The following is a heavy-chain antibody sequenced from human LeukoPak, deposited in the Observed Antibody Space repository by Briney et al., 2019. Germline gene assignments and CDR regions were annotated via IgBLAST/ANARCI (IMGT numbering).Heavy chain of an antibody. Sequence: SETLSLTCTVSGGSISSGGYYWSWIRQHPGKGLEWIGYIYYSGSTYYNPSLKSRVTISVDTSKNQFSLKLSSVTAADTAVYYCARGGSSVQDFDYWGQGTLVTVSS. V-gene: IGHV4-31*03. CDR2: IYYSGST. CDR1: GGSISSGGYY. D-gene: IGHD1-26*01. CDR3: ARGGSSVQDFDY. J-gene: IGHJ4*02.